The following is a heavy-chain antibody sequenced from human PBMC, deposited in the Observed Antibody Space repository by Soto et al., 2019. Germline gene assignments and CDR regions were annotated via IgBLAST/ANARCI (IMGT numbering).Heavy chain of an antibody. V-gene: IGHV5-10-1*01. D-gene: IGHD3-22*01. J-gene: IGHJ4*02. Sequence: GESLKISCKGSGYKFTSYWITWVRQMPGKGLEWMGRIDPSDSSTNYSPSFQGHVTISADKSITTAYLQWSSLGASDTAMYYCARQIYDSDTGPNFQYYFDSWGQGTPVTVSS. CDR2: IDPSDSST. CDR3: ARQIYDSDTGPNFQYYFDS. CDR1: GYKFTSYW.